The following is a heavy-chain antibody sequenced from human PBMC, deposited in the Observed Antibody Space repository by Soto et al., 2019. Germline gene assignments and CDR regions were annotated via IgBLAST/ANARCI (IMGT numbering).Heavy chain of an antibody. V-gene: IGHV1-69*06. Sequence: QVQLVQSGAEVKKPGASVKVSCKASGYTFTGYYMHWVRQAPGQGPEWMGGIIPIFGTANYAQKFQGRVTITADKSTSTAYMELSSLRSEDTAVYYCARARSGSYYNPYYYYGMDVWGQGTTVTVSS. J-gene: IGHJ6*02. CDR1: GYTFTGYY. CDR3: ARARSGSYYNPYYYYGMDV. CDR2: IIPIFGTA. D-gene: IGHD3-10*01.